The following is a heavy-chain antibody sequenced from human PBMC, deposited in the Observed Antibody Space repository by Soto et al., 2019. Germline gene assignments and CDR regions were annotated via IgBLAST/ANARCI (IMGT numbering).Heavy chain of an antibody. CDR1: GLTFSSYA. CDR2: ISYDGSNK. D-gene: IGHD1-26*01. Sequence: HPGGSLRLSCAASGLTFSSYAMHWVRQAPGKGLEWVAVISYDGSNKYYADSVKGRFTISRDNSKNTLYLQMNSLRAEDTAVYYCARDVESGSSQYYYYYYGMDVWGQGTTVTVSS. V-gene: IGHV3-30-3*01. CDR3: ARDVESGSSQYYYYYYGMDV. J-gene: IGHJ6*02.